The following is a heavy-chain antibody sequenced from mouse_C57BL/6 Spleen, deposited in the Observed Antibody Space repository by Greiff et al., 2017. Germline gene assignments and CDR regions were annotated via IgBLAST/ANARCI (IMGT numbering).Heavy chain of an antibody. J-gene: IGHJ4*01. Sequence: QVQLQQSGPELVKPGASVKISCKASGYAFSSSWMNWVKQRPGKGLEWIGRIYPGDGDTNYNGKFKGKATLTADKSSSTAYMQLSSLTSEDSAVYFCASDLPPPTGGAMDYWVKEPQSPSPQ. D-gene: IGHD1-1*01. CDR1: GYAFSSSW. CDR3: ASDLPPPTGGAMDY. V-gene: IGHV1-82*01. CDR2: IYPGDGDT.